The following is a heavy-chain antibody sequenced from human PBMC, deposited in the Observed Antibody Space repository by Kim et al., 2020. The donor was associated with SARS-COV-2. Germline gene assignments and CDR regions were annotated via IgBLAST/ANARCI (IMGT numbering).Heavy chain of an antibody. V-gene: IGHV1-2*02. D-gene: IGHD1-1*01. J-gene: IGHJ6*02. CDR2: LNANSGAT. Sequence: ASVKVSCKASGYTFTGYYMHWVRQAPGQGLEWMGWLNANSGATNYAQKFQGRVTMTRDTSISTAYMELSRLRSDDTAVYYCAREGTTGATDYYAMDVWGQGTTVTVSS. CDR1: GYTFTGYY. CDR3: AREGTTGATDYYAMDV.